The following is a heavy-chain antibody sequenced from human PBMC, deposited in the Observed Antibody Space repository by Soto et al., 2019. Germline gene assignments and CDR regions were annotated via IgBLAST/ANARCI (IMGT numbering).Heavy chain of an antibody. CDR2: ISYDGRDE. Sequence: LRLFCAASGFTFSSYAVQWVRQAPGKGLEWVAIISYDGRDEDYADSVKGRFTISRDNSRSTLYLQMNSLRPEDTAVYYCAKGRGYSGYFNGETDSWGQGILVTVSS. CDR1: GFTFSSYA. J-gene: IGHJ4*02. D-gene: IGHD5-12*01. V-gene: IGHV3-30*04. CDR3: AKGRGYSGYFNGETDS.